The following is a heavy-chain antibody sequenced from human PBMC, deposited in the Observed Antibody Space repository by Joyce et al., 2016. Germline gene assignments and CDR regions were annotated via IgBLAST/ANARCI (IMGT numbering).Heavy chain of an antibody. V-gene: IGHV3-53*01. CDR3: ARVPGFH. J-gene: IGHJ4*02. Sequence: EVQLVESGGGLIQPGGSLKLSCAASGFTVINNDMTWVRQDPGKGLELVSFIVSGGDTYYADSVKGRFTISRDKNTLYLQMNSLRVEDTAVYYCARVPGFHWGQGTLVTVSS. CDR2: IVSGGDT. CDR1: GFTVINND.